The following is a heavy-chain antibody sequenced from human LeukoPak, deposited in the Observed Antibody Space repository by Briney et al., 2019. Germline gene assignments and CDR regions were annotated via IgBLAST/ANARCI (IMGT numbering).Heavy chain of an antibody. V-gene: IGHV1-69*02. CDR3: ANFWSGSVVGNWFDP. J-gene: IGHJ5*02. D-gene: IGHD3-3*01. CDR1: GGTFSSYT. CDR2: IIPILGIA. Sequence: ASVKVSCKASGGTFSSYTISWVRRAPGQGLEWMGRIIPILGIANYAQKFQGRVTITADKSTSTAYMELSSLRSEDTAVYYCANFWSGSVVGNWFDPWGQGTLVTVSS.